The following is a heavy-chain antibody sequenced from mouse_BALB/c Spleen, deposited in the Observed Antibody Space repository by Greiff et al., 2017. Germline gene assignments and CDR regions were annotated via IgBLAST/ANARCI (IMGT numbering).Heavy chain of an antibody. Sequence: VQLKQSGPSLVKPSQTLSLTCSVTGDSITSGYWNWIRKFPGNKLEYMGYISYSGSTYYNPSLKSRISITRDTSKNQYYLQLNSVTTEDTATYYCARLDYYGSRSFAYWGQGTLVTVSA. CDR2: ISYSGST. CDR3: ARLDYYGSRSFAY. V-gene: IGHV3-8*02. J-gene: IGHJ3*01. CDR1: GDSITSGY. D-gene: IGHD1-1*01.